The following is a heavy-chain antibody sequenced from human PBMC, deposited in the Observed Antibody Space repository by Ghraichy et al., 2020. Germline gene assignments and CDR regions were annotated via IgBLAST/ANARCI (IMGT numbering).Heavy chain of an antibody. CDR2: ISGSGDST. J-gene: IGHJ4*01. Sequence: GGSLRLSCAGSGFTFSGYAMSWVRQAPGKGLEWVSAISGSGDSTHYADSVKGRFTISRDNSANTLYLQMTSLRAEDTAVYYCAKDGRYYDILTGYSSYPTLWGHGTLVTVSS. CDR1: GFTFSGYA. V-gene: IGHV3-23*01. CDR3: AKDGRYYDILTGYSSYPTL. D-gene: IGHD3-9*01.